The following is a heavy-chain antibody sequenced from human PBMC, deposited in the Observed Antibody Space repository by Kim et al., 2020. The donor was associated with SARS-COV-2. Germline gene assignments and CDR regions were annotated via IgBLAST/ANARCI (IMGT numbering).Heavy chain of an antibody. CDR3: TTDLAAAGTWVYYYGMDV. Sequence: GGSLRLSCAASGFTFSNAWMSWVRQAPGKGLEWVGRIKSKTDGGTTDYAAPVKGRFTISRDDSKNTLYLQMNSLKTEDTAVYYCTTDLAAAGTWVYYYGMDVWGQGTTVTVSS. V-gene: IGHV3-15*01. D-gene: IGHD6-13*01. CDR2: IKSKTDGGTT. J-gene: IGHJ6*02. CDR1: GFTFSNAW.